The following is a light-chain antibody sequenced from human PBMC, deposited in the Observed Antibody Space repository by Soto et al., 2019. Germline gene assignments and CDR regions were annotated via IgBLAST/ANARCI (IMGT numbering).Light chain of an antibody. J-gene: IGKJ5*01. CDR3: QYYSSSLSFT. V-gene: IGKV3-20*01. Sequence: EMVLTQSPGILSLYPGERATLSCRASQSVRSTYSAWYQQKPGQAPRLLIDGASSSATGIPDRFSGSGSGTDFTLTIIRLEPEDFAVYYCQYYSSSLSFTFGQGTRLDIK. CDR1: QSVRSTY. CDR2: GAS.